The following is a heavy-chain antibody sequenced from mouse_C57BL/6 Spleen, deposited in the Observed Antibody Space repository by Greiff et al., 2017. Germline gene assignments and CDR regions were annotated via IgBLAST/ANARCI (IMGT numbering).Heavy chain of an antibody. D-gene: IGHD1-1*01. Sequence: VQLQQSGAELARPGASVKMSCKASGYTFTSYTMHWVKQRPGQGLEWIGYINPSSGYTKYNQKFKDKATLTADKSSSTAYMQLISLTSEDSAVYYCARKDSSSYNAMDYWGQGTSVTVSS. CDR2: INPSSGYT. J-gene: IGHJ4*01. CDR1: GYTFTSYT. V-gene: IGHV1-4*01. CDR3: ARKDSSSYNAMDY.